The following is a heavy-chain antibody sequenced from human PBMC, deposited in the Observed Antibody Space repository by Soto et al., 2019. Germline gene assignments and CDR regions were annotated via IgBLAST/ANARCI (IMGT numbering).Heavy chain of an antibody. CDR2: NRNRANSYTT. CDR1: GFTFSDHY. CDR3: VRDLTNENGDRGY. J-gene: IGHJ4*02. D-gene: IGHD4-17*01. V-gene: IGHV3-72*01. Sequence: EVQLVESGGGLVQPGGSLRLSCAASGFTFSDHYMDWVRQAPGKGLEWVGRNRNRANSYTTVYAASVRGRFTISRDDSKNSLYLQMNSLKTEDTAVYFCVRDLTNENGDRGYWGQGTLVTVSS.